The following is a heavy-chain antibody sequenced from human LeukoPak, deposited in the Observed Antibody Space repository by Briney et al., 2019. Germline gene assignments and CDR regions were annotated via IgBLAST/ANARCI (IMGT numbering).Heavy chain of an antibody. J-gene: IGHJ5*02. Sequence: TLSLTCTVSGGSISSGSYYWSWIRQPAGKGLEWIGRIYTSGSTNYNPSLKSRVTISVDTSKNQFSLKLSSVTAADTAVYYCARGDYCSSTSCYSDWFDPWGQGTLVTVSS. V-gene: IGHV4-61*02. CDR2: IYTSGST. CDR3: ARGDYCSSTSCYSDWFDP. D-gene: IGHD2-2*01. CDR1: GGSISSGSYY.